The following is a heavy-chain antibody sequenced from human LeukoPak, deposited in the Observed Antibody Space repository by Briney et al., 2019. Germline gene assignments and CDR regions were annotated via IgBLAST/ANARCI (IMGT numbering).Heavy chain of an antibody. D-gene: IGHD2-21*02. CDR2: ISWNSGSI. Sequence: GRSLRLSCAASGFTFDDYAMHWVRQAPGKGLEWVSGISWNSGSIGYADSVKGRFTISRDNAKNSLYLQMNSLRAEDTALYYCAKVYEAYCGGDCYSIDAFDIWGQGTMVTVSS. CDR3: AKVYEAYCGGDCYSIDAFDI. J-gene: IGHJ3*02. CDR1: GFTFDDYA. V-gene: IGHV3-9*01.